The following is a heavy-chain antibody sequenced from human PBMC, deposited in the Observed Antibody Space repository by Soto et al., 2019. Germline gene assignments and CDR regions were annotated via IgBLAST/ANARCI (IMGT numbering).Heavy chain of an antibody. D-gene: IGHD1-26*01. V-gene: IGHV1-46*01. Sequence: ASVKVSCKAPRYTFTSYYINWVRQAPGQGLEWMGVINPHGGSTAYAQKFKGRVTLTRDTSASTVYMEVSRLTSEDTAMYYCARSSGGNFGIIIEGHNWFAPWGKGNXVAVSS. CDR2: INPHGGST. CDR1: RYTFTSYY. CDR3: ARSSGGNFGIIIEGHNWFAP. J-gene: IGHJ5*02.